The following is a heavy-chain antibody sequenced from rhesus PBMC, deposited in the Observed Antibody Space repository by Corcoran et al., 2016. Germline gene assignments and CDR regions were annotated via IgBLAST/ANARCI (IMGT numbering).Heavy chain of an antibody. CDR2: ISYSGST. CDR3: ARDRCRGIDGRGGFEV. V-gene: IGHV4-122*02. J-gene: IGHJ5-1*01. Sequence: QLQLQESGPGLVKPSETLSLTCAVSGYSISSGYGWRWIRQPPGKGLEWIGYISYSGSTSYNPSLKTPVTSSRDTSKQRFSLRLSSVTAAATAVYYCARDRCRGIDGRGGFEVWGPGVLVTVSS. D-gene: IGHD2-27*01. CDR1: GYSISSGYG.